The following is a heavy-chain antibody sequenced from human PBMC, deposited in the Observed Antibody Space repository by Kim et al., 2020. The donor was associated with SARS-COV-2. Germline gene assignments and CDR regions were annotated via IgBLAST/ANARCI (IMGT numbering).Heavy chain of an antibody. CDR2: ISGSSSLI. Sequence: GGSLRLSCEASGFTFKSYTMNWVRQAPGKGLEWVASISGSSSLIFYADPVKGRFSVSRNNANNLLFLHLTNVGVEDSAIYYCARWEGMGAAGTDCWGHGT. J-gene: IGHJ4*01. CDR1: GFTFKSYT. CDR3: ARWEGMGAAGTDC. V-gene: IGHV3-21*06. D-gene: IGHD6-13*01.